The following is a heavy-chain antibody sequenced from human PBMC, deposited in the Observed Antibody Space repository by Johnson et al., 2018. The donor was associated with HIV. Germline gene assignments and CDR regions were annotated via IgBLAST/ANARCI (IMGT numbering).Heavy chain of an antibody. CDR3: AIAIAVAEGDAFDI. D-gene: IGHD6-19*01. CDR1: GFTVSSNY. J-gene: IGHJ3*02. Sequence: VQLVESGGGLIQPGGSLRLSCAASGFTVSSNYMSWVRQAPGKGLEWVSVIYSGGSTYYADSVKGRFTISRDNSKNTLYLQMNSLRAEDTAVYYCAIAIAVAEGDAFDIWGQGTMVTVSS. CDR2: IYSGGST. V-gene: IGHV3-53*01.